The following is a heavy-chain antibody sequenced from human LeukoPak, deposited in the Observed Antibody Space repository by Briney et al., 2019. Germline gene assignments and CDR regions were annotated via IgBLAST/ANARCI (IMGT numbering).Heavy chain of an antibody. CDR3: ARDGGYDYVWGSYRYEDY. CDR2: ISAYNGNT. V-gene: IGHV1-18*01. D-gene: IGHD3-16*02. CDR1: GYTFTSYG. J-gene: IGHJ4*02. Sequence: ASVKVSCKASGYTFTSYGISWVRQAPGQGLEWMGWISAYNGNTNYAQKLQGRVTMTTDTSTSTAYMELRSLRSDDTAVYYCARDGGYDYVWGSYRYEDYWGQGTLVTVPS.